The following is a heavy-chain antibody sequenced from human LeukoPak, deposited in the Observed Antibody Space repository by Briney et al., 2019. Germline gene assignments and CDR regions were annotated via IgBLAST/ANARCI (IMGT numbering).Heavy chain of an antibody. CDR3: ARDIDHSSSWYNWFDP. CDR2: INPNRGGT. V-gene: IGHV1-2*02. CDR1: GYTFTGYY. D-gene: IGHD6-13*01. Sequence: ASVKVSCKASGYTFTGYYMHWVRQAPGQGLEWMGWINPNRGGTNDAQKFQGRVTMTRDTSISTAYMELSRLRSDDTAVYYCARDIDHSSSWYNWFDPWGQGTLVTVSS. J-gene: IGHJ5*02.